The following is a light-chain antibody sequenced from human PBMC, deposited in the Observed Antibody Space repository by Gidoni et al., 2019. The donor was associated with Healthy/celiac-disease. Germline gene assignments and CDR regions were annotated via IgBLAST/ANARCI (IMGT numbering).Light chain of an antibody. CDR1: QSVSSSY. J-gene: IGKJ1*01. V-gene: IGKV3-20*01. CDR3: QQYGSSPRT. Sequence: ELVLTQSPGTLSLSPGERATLSCRASQSVSSSYLAWYQQKPGQAPRLLIYGASSRATGIPDRFSASGSGTDFTLTISRLEPEDFAVYYCQQYGSSPRTFGQGTKVEIK. CDR2: GAS.